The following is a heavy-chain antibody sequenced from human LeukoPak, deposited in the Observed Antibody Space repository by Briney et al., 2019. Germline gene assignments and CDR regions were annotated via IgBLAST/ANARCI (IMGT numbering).Heavy chain of an antibody. CDR3: ARGGFDY. CDR2: ISPNSDDT. CDR1: GYTFTAYY. V-gene: IGHV1-2*02. Sequence: ASVKVSCKASGYTFTAYYLQWVRLAPGQGLEWMGWISPNSDDTNYAQKFRGRVNMTRDTSISTAYMELSRLRSDDTAIYYCARGGFDYWGQGTLVTVSS. J-gene: IGHJ4*02.